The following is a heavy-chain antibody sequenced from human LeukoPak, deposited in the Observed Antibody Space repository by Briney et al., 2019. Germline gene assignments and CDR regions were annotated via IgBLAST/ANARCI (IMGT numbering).Heavy chain of an antibody. CDR3: ARGRHSYEITYYYYYMDV. CDR1: GFTFSSYA. D-gene: IGHD5-18*01. J-gene: IGHJ6*03. CDR2: ISSSGTTI. V-gene: IGHV3-48*04. Sequence: GGSLRLSCAAAGFTFSSYAMNWVRHAPGKGLEWVSYISSSGTTIYYADSVKGRFTISRDNAKNSLYLQMNSLRAEDTAVYYCARGRHSYEITYYYYYMDVWGKGTTVTISS.